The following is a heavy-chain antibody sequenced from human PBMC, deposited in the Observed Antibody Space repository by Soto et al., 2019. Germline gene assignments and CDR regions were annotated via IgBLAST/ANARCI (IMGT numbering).Heavy chain of an antibody. Sequence: QVTLKESGPALVKPTETLTLTCTGSGFSLTTGKMGVSWIRQPPGKALEWLAHIFSDNERSYSTSLQGRLTISNDPSGSQVVLSMTNVDPVDTATYYCARMNVDSYQFYYAMDVWGQGTTVTVSS. CDR2: IFSDNER. D-gene: IGHD4-17*01. CDR3: ARMNVDSYQFYYAMDV. J-gene: IGHJ6*02. V-gene: IGHV2-26*01. CDR1: GFSLTTGKMG.